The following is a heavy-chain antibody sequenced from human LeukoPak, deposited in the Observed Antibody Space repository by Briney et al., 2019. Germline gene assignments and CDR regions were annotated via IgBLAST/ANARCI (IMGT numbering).Heavy chain of an antibody. V-gene: IGHV3-74*01. Sequence: GGSLRLSCAASGFTFSTNWMHWVRQAPGKGLVWVSRINGDGSRTNYADSVEGRFTISRDNAKDTVYLQMNSLRAEDTAVYYCARGATYAYYFDYWGQGILVTVSS. J-gene: IGHJ4*02. CDR1: GFTFSTNW. CDR2: INGDGSRT. CDR3: ARGATYAYYFDY. D-gene: IGHD4-17*01.